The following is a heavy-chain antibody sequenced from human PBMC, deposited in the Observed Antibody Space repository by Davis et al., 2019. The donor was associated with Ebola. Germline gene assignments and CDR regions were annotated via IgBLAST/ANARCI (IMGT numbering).Heavy chain of an antibody. CDR3: ARMLGSGGLGNYYDYYGMDV. V-gene: IGHV2-70*01. CDR1: GFSLSTSGMC. CDR2: IDWDDDK. Sequence: SGPTLVKPTQTLTLTCTFSGFSLSTSGMCVSWIRQPPGKALEWLALIDWDDDKYYSTSLKTRLTISKDTSKNQVVLTMTNMDPVDTATYYCARMLGSGGLGNYYDYYGMDVWGQGTTVTVSS. J-gene: IGHJ6*02. D-gene: IGHD3-16*01.